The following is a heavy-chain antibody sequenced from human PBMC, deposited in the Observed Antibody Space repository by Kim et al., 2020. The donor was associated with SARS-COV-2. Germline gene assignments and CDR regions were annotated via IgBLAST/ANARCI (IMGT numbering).Heavy chain of an antibody. D-gene: IGHD7-27*01. CDR2: IKSKTDGGTT. CDR1: GFTFSNAW. V-gene: IGHV3-15*01. Sequence: GGSLRLSCAASGFTFSNAWMSWVRQAPWKGLEWVGRIKSKTDGGTTDYAAPVKGRFTISRDDSKNTLYLQMNSLKTEDTAVYYCTTDDLWGSYYFDYWGQGTLVTVSS. CDR3: TTDDLWGSYYFDY. J-gene: IGHJ4*02.